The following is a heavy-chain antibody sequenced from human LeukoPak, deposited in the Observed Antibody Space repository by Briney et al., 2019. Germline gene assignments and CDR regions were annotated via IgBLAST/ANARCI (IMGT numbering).Heavy chain of an antibody. CDR2: ISSSSSYI. CDR3: ARGGRHSSGYLGGP. D-gene: IGHD3-22*01. J-gene: IGHJ5*02. CDR1: GFTFSSYG. Sequence: GGSLRLSCAASGFTFSSYGMNWVRRAPGKGLEWVSSISSSSSYIYYADSVKGRFTISRDNAKNSLYLQMNSLRAEDTAVYYCARGGRHSSGYLGGPWGQGTLVTVSS. V-gene: IGHV3-21*01.